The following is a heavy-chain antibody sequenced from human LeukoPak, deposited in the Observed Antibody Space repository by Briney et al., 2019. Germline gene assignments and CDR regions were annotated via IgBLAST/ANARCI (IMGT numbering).Heavy chain of an antibody. V-gene: IGHV3-7*01. D-gene: IGHD6-13*01. J-gene: IGHJ4*02. CDR3: ASTIGSAGTQY. CDR1: GFTFSYYW. Sequence: GGSLRLSCAASGFTFSYYWMSWVRQAPGKGLEWVANIKQDGTDKYYVDSVRGRFTISRDNAKNRLYLQMNSLGAEDTAVYYCASTIGSAGTQYWGQGTLVTVSS. CDR2: IKQDGTDK.